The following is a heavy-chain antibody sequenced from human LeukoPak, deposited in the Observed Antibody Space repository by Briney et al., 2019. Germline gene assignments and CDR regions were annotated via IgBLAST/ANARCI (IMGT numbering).Heavy chain of an antibody. CDR3: AKTVVPAATYFDY. Sequence: GGSLRLSCTVSGFTFSSYAMSWVRQAPGKGLEGVSAISGSGGSTYYADSVKGRFTISRDNSKNTLYLQVNSLRAEDTAVYYCAKTVVPAATYFDYWGQGTLVTVSS. CDR2: ISGSGGST. D-gene: IGHD2-2*01. CDR1: GFTFSSYA. V-gene: IGHV3-23*01. J-gene: IGHJ4*02.